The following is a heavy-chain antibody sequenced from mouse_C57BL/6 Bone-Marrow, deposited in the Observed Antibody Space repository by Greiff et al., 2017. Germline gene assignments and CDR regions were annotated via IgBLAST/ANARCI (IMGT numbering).Heavy chain of an antibody. V-gene: IGHV5-4*01. D-gene: IGHD2-12*01. CDR2: ISDGGSYT. Sequence: EVMLVESGGGLVKPGGSLKLSCAASGFTFSSYAMSWVRQTPEKRLEWVATISDGGSYTYYPDNVKGRFTISRDNATNNLYLQMSHLKSEDTALYYCAREQRIWHYSPPGFSYWGQGTLVTVSA. CDR1: GFTFSSYA. J-gene: IGHJ3*01. CDR3: AREQRIWHYSPPGFSY.